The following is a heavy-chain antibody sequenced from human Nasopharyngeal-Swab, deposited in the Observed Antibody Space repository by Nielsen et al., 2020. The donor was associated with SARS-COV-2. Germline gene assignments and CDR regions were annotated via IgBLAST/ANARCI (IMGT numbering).Heavy chain of an antibody. CDR3: AFVSYDSSGYYYSY. Sequence: ASVKVSCKASGYTFTSYAMHRVRKAPGQRLEWMGWINAGNGNTKYSQKFQGRVTITRDTSATTAYMELSSLRSEDTAVYYCAFVSYDSSGYYYSYWGQGTLVTVSS. J-gene: IGHJ4*02. D-gene: IGHD3-22*01. CDR1: GYTFTSYA. V-gene: IGHV1-3*01. CDR2: INAGNGNT.